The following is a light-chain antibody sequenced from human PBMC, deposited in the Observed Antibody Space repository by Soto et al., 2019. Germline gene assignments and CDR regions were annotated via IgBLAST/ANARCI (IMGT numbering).Light chain of an antibody. J-gene: IGLJ1*01. CDR1: SGSVSTAHN. Sequence: QTEVTQESSFSVSPGGTVTLTCGLISGSVSTAHNPNWYQQTPGQAPRTLIYSTSTRSSGVTDRFSGSILGNKAALTITGAQADDESDYYCALFMGNGISVFGPGTKLTVL. V-gene: IGLV8-61*01. CDR2: STS. CDR3: ALFMGNGISV.